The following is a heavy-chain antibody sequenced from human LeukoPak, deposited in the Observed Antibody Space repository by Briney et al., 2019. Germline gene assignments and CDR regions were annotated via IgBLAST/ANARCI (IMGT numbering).Heavy chain of an antibody. CDR3: ARRGGIIRGVASYYYMDV. J-gene: IGHJ6*03. V-gene: IGHV4-59*08. CDR2: IYYSGRT. CDR1: GDSISSYY. Sequence: SETLSLTCTVSGDSISSYYWNWIRQPPGKGLEWIGYIYYSGRTNYNPSLKSRVTISVDTSKNQFSLKLSSVTAADTAAYYCARRGGIIRGVASYYYMDVWGKGTTVTISS. D-gene: IGHD3-10*01.